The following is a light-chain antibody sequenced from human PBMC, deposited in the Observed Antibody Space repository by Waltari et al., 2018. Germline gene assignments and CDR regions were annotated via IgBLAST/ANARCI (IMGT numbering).Light chain of an antibody. Sequence: ASRSGAPTYFALYQHKPGKAPRLLMSNTSARATGIPYRFRGSGSGTDFTLTIDDLEPGDSAVYFCQQFGGSPMYTFGRGTKLEI. CDR1: RSGAPTY. J-gene: IGKJ2*01. CDR2: NTS. V-gene: IGKV3-20*01. CDR3: QQFGGSPMYT.